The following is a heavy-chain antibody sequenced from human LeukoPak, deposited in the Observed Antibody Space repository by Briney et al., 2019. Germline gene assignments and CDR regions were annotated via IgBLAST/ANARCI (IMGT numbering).Heavy chain of an antibody. CDR3: ARKGDWVDAFDI. D-gene: IGHD3/OR15-3a*01. CDR2: INSDGSST. CDR1: GFTFSSYW. Sequence: PGGSLRLSCAASGFTFSSYWMHWVRQAPGKGLVWVSRINSDGSSTSYADSVKGRFTISRDNAKNTLYLQMNSLRAEDTAVYYCARKGDWVDAFDIWGQGTMVTVSS. J-gene: IGHJ3*02. V-gene: IGHV3-74*01.